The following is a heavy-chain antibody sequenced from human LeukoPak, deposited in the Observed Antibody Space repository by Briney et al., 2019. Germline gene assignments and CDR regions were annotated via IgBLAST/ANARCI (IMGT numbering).Heavy chain of an antibody. CDR2: IDNSGST. D-gene: IGHD6-19*01. CDR3: ASGAGWLIDY. Sequence: SETLSLTCTVSGGHIDRFFWNWIRQPPGKGLEWIGYIDNSGSTNYSPSLKSRITMSRDTSKKQFSLKLTSVTAADTAMYYCASGAGWLIDYWGQGTLVSVSS. CDR1: GGHIDRFF. V-gene: IGHV4-4*08. J-gene: IGHJ4*02.